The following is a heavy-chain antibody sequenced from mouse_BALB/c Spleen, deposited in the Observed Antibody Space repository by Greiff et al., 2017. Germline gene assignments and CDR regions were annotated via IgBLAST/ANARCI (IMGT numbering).Heavy chain of an antibody. D-gene: IGHD2-14*01. V-gene: IGHV1S127*01. CDR1: GYTFTSYW. CDR3: ARHRYGLSYAMDY. J-gene: IGHJ4*01. Sequence: VQLQESGPGLVRPGASVKMSCKASGYTFTSYWMHWVKQRPGQGLEWIGMIDPSNSETRLNQKFKDKATLNVDKSSNTAYMQLSSLTSEDSAVYYCARHRYGLSYAMDYWGQGTSVTVSS. CDR2: IDPSNSET.